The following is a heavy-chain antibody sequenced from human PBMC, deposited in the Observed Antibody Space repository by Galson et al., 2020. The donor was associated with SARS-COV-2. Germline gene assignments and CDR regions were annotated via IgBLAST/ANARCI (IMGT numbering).Heavy chain of an antibody. CDR3: ARDSGYCGGDCYFDY. V-gene: IGHV3-30*04. CDR2: ISYDGSNK. D-gene: IGHD2-21*02. J-gene: IGHJ4*02. Sequence: GGSLRLSCAASGFTFSSYAMHWVRQAPGKGLEWVAVISYDGSNKYYADSVKGRFTISRDNSKNTLYLQMNSLRAEDTAVYYCARDSGYCGGDCYFDYWGQGTLVTVSS. CDR1: GFTFSSYA.